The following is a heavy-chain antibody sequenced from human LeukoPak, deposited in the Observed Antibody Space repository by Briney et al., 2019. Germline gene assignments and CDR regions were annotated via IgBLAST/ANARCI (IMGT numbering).Heavy chain of an antibody. V-gene: IGHV4-39*01. CDR1: GGSISSGSYY. CDR3: ARLIFYSGSYTTFDR. Sequence: SETLSLTCTVSGGSISSGSYYWGWIRQPPGKGLEWIGSIYYSGNTYKNPSLKSRVTISVDTSKSQFSLKLSSVTAADTAVYYCARLIFYSGSYTTFDRWGQGTLVTVSS. CDR2: IYYSGNT. J-gene: IGHJ4*02. D-gene: IGHD1-26*01.